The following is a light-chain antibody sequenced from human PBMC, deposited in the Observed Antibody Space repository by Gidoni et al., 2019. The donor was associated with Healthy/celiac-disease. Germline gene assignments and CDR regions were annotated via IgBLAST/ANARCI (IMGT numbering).Light chain of an antibody. CDR2: DAA. V-gene: IGKV3-11*01. Sequence: EIVLTQSPATLSLSPGERATLSCRASQRVSSYIAWYQQKPGQAPTLLIYDAANRATGLPARFSGSGSGTDFTLTNRSLEPEDFAVYYCQQRSNWPWTFGQGTKVEIK. CDR1: QRVSSY. CDR3: QQRSNWPWT. J-gene: IGKJ1*01.